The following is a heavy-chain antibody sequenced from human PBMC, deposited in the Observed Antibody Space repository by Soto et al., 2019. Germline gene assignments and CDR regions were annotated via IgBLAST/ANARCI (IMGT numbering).Heavy chain of an antibody. V-gene: IGHV5-51*01. D-gene: IGHD3-10*02. CDR3: ARHPTFFYYFQTRDKYYIYV. J-gene: IGHJ6*03. CDR1: GYSFTSYW. Sequence: GESLKNSCKGSGYSFTSYWIGWVRQMPGKGLEWMGIIYPGDSDTRYSPSFQGQVTISADESISTAYLQWSSLKASDTAMYYRARHPTFFYYFQTRDKYYIYVGEKGAAVPVS. CDR2: IYPGDSDT.